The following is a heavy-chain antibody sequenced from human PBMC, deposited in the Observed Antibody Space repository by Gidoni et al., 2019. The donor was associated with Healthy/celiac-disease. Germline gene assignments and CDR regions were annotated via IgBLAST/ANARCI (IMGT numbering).Heavy chain of an antibody. CDR3: AREAGLNYDFWSGYSAYYYMDV. V-gene: IGHV4-59*01. Sequence: QVQLQESGPGLVKPSETLSLTCTVSGGSISRYYWSCIRQPPGKGLEWIVYIYYSGSTNYNPSLKSRVTIAVDTSKNQFSLKLSSVTAADTAVYYCAREAGLNYDFWSGYSAYYYMDVWGKGTTVTVSS. J-gene: IGHJ6*03. D-gene: IGHD3-3*01. CDR1: GGSISRYY. CDR2: IYYSGST.